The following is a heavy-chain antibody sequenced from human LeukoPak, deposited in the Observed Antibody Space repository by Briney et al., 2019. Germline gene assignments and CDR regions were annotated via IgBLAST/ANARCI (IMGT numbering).Heavy chain of an antibody. Sequence: SVTVSFTGAVYGLSFSCGYWVWLRQPPGKGLKWIGEINHSGSTNYNPSLKSRVTISVDASKNQFSLKLSSVTAADTAVYYCARGLRYARSWGQGTLVTVSS. CDR1: GLSFSCGY. CDR3: ARGLRYARS. CDR2: INHSGST. J-gene: IGHJ4*02. D-gene: IGHD3-9*01. V-gene: IGHV4-34*01.